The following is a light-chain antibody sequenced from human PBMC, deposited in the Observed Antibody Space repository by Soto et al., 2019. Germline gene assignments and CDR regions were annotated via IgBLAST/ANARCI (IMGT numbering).Light chain of an antibody. J-gene: IGKJ1*01. CDR1: QSISDY. CDR2: AAS. CDR3: QQTYSSPWT. Sequence: DIQMTQSPSSLSASVGDRVTITCRASQSISDYLNWYQQKPGRAPKFLMYAASSLQSGVPSRFSGSGSGTDFTLTISSLQPEDFATYYCQQTYSSPWTFGQGTKVEIK. V-gene: IGKV1-39*01.